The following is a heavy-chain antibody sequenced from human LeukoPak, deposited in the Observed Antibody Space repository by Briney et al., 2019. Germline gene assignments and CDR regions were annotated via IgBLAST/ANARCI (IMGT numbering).Heavy chain of an antibody. V-gene: IGHV3-49*02. CDR2: IRAKDYGGTT. J-gene: IGHJ4*02. Sequence: GGSLRLSCTTSGFTFGNFPITWDRQAPGKGLEWVGYIRAKDYGGTTEYAAAVKGRFTISRDDSKGIGYLQMNDLQTDDTGVYYCTRGSGRFEYWGQGTLVTVSS. CDR1: GFTFGNFP. D-gene: IGHD2-15*01. CDR3: TRGSGRFEY.